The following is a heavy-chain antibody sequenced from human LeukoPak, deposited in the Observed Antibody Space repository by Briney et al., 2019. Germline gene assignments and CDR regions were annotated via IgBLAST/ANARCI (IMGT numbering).Heavy chain of an antibody. J-gene: IGHJ3*02. CDR1: GYSFTSYW. CDR2: IYPGDSDT. Sequence: GECLKISCKGSGYSFTSYWIGWVRQMPGKGLEWMGIIYPGDSDTRYSPSFQGQVTISADKSISTAYLQWSSLKASDTAMYYCARGGYCSSTSCPAAFDIWGQGTMVTVSS. V-gene: IGHV5-51*01. D-gene: IGHD2-2*01. CDR3: ARGGYCSSTSCPAAFDI.